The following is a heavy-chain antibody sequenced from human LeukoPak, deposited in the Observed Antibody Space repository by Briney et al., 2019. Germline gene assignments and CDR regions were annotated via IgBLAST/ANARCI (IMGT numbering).Heavy chain of an antibody. CDR2: ISSSSSYT. Sequence: PGGSLRLSCAASGFTFSDYYMSWIRQAPGKGLEWVSYISSSSSYTNYADSVKGRFTISRDNAKNSLYLQMNSLRAEDTAVYYCARCNYDSSGYAPGPFGYWGQGTLVTASS. D-gene: IGHD3-22*01. J-gene: IGHJ4*02. CDR3: ARCNYDSSGYAPGPFGY. V-gene: IGHV3-11*06. CDR1: GFTFSDYY.